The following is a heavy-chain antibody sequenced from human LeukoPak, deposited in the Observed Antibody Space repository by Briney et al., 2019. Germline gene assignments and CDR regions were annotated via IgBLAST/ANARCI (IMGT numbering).Heavy chain of an antibody. V-gene: IGHV1-46*01. Sequence: GASVKVSCKASGYTFTSYYMHRVRQAPGQGLGWMGLINPSGGSTSYAQKFQGRVTMTRDTSTSTVYMELSSLRSEDTAVYYCARDQVMGLVYYYSGMDVWGQGTTVTVSS. J-gene: IGHJ6*02. CDR3: ARDQVMGLVYYYSGMDV. CDR1: GYTFTSYY. CDR2: INPSGGST. D-gene: IGHD3-16*01.